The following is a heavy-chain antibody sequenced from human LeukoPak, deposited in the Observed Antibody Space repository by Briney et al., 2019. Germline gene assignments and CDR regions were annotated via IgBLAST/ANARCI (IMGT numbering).Heavy chain of an antibody. V-gene: IGHV3-33*01. CDR3: ARDTASSYFEFYYYYYGMDV. D-gene: IGHD2-15*01. J-gene: IGHJ6*02. CDR1: EFTFSSYG. Sequence: GGSLRLSCAASEFTFSSYGMHWVRQAPGKGLEWVAVIWYDGSNKYYADSVKGRFTISRDNSKNTLHLQMNSLRAEDTAVYYCARDTASSYFEFYYYYYGMDVWGQGTTVTVSS. CDR2: IWYDGSNK.